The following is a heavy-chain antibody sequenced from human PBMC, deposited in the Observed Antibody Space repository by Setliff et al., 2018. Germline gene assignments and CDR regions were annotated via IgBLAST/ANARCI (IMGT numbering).Heavy chain of an antibody. CDR1: GFTFSTYA. J-gene: IGHJ4*02. D-gene: IGHD3-16*01. CDR3: ARDFGSHFFDY. V-gene: IGHV3-23*01. Sequence: PGGSLRLSCAASGFTFSTYAVSWVRQAPGKGLEWVSSISGSGSSAYYADSVKGRFTISRDNPKNTLYFEMNSLRAEDTAVYYCARDFGSHFFDYWGQGTLVTVSS. CDR2: ISGSGSSA.